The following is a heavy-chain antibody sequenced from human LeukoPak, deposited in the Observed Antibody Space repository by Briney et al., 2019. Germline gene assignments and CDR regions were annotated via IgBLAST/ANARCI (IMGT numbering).Heavy chain of an antibody. CDR2: IYYSGST. CDR3: ARFLRGDYPSHAFDI. CDR1: GGSISSYY. Sequence: SETLSLTCTVSGGSISSYYWSWIRQPPGKGLEWIGYIYYSGSTNYNPSLKSRVTISVDTSKNQSSLKLSSMAAADTAVYYCARFLRGDYPSHAFDIWGQGTMVTVSS. V-gene: IGHV4-59*01. J-gene: IGHJ3*02. D-gene: IGHD4-17*01.